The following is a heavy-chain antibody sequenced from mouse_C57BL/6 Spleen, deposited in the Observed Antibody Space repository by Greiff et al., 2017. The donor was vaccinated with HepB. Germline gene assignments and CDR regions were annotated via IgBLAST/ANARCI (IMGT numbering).Heavy chain of an antibody. CDR3: ARERENGYRTWFAY. CDR2: IYPGSGST. J-gene: IGHJ3*01. D-gene: IGHD2-2*01. CDR1: GYTFTSYW. V-gene: IGHV1-55*01. Sequence: QVQLQQSGAELVKPGASVKMSCKASGYTFTSYWITWVKQRPGQGLEWIGDIYPGSGSTNYNEKFKSKATLTVDTSSSTAYMQLSSLTSEDSAVYYCARERENGYRTWFAYWGQGTLVTVSA.